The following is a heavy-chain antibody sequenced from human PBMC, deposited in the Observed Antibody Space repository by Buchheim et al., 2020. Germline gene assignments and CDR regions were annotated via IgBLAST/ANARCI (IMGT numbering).Heavy chain of an antibody. D-gene: IGHD6-6*01. CDR1: GFSLSTSGMR. CDR3: ARAEGYSSSSLWFDP. V-gene: IGHV2-70*04. CDR2: IDWDDDK. J-gene: IGHJ5*02. Sequence: QVTLKESGPALVKPTQTLTLTCTFSGFSLSTSGMRVSWIRQPPGKALEWLARIDWDDDKFYSTSLKTRLTISKDTSKNQVVLTMTNMDPVDIATYYCARAEGYSSSSLWFDPWGQGTL.